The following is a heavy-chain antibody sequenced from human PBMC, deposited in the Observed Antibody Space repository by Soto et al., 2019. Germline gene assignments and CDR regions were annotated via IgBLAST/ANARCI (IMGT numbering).Heavy chain of an antibody. Sequence: GGSLRLSCAASGFTFSSYTLNWVRRAPGKGLEWVATSSDRRTGNTHYSDSVRGRFTLSRDYSRNILFLQMDSLRADDTALYYCTTWLTAHFDYWGRGTQVTVS. J-gene: IGHJ4*02. CDR3: TTWLTAHFDY. CDR2: SSDRRTGNT. CDR1: GFTFSSYT. D-gene: IGHD2-21*02. V-gene: IGHV3-23*01.